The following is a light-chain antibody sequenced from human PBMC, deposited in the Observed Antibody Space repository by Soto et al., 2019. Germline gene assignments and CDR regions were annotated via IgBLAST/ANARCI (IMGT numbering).Light chain of an antibody. V-gene: IGKV1-5*03. Sequence: DIQMTQSPSTLSASVGDRFTITCRASQSISTWLVWYQQKLGKAPRLLIYTASSLESGVPSRFSGSGSGTEFTLTISSLQPDDFATYYCQQHKSYPRTFGQGTKVEIK. CDR3: QQHKSYPRT. J-gene: IGKJ1*01. CDR1: QSISTW. CDR2: TAS.